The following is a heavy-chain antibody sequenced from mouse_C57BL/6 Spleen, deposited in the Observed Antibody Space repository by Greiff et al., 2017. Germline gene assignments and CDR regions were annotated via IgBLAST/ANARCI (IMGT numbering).Heavy chain of an antibody. CDR3: VREDDYDWYFDV. CDR2: IRSKSSNYAT. D-gene: IGHD2-4*01. V-gene: IGHV10-3*01. J-gene: IGHJ1*03. CDR1: GFTFNTYA. Sequence: EVQGVESGGGLVQPKGSLKLSCAASGFTFNTYAMHWVRQAPGKGLEWVARIRSKSSNYATYYADSVKDRFTISRDDSQSMLYLQMNNLKTEDTAMYYCVREDDYDWYFDVWGTGTTVTVSS.